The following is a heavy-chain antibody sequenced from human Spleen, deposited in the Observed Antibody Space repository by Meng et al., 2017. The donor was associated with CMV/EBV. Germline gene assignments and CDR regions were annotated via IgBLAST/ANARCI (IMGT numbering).Heavy chain of an antibody. CDR1: GFAFNVNA. CDR3: EGFSRDGYNDLNY. J-gene: IGHJ4*02. Sequence: GESLKISCAASGFAFNVNAMAWVRQAPGKGLEWVAAFGGTGGDINYADSVKGRFTISRDNSKNTLYLQMNSLRAEDTAVYYCEGFSRDGYNDLNYWGQGTLVTVSS. V-gene: IGHV3-23*01. D-gene: IGHD5-24*01. CDR2: FGGTGGDI.